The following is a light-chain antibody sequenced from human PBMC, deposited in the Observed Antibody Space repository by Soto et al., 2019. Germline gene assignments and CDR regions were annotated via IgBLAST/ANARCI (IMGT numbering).Light chain of an antibody. V-gene: IGKV1-39*01. CDR2: ASS. CDR3: QQYHSSPFN. CDR1: QPIIEF. J-gene: IGKJ3*01. Sequence: DIQMTQSPSPLHASVGDSVTITCRASQPIIEFLSWYQQKPGKAPRLLISASSRVESGIPSRFGAGGSGAEFTLTINNRRPEDFATYICQQYHSSPFNFGPGTTV.